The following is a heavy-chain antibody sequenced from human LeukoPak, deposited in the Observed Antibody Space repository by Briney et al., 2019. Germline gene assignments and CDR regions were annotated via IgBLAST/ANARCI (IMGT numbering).Heavy chain of an antibody. D-gene: IGHD3-10*01. V-gene: IGHV3-74*01. CDR2: INSDGSST. CDR3: ARVGVYYGSGSYYSWFDP. J-gene: IGHJ5*02. Sequence: ETLSLTCAVYGGSFSGYSWNWIRQPPGKGLVWVTRINSDGSSTSYADSVKGRFTISRDNAKNTLYLQMNSLRAEDTAVYYCARVGVYYGSGSYYSWFDPWGQGTLVTVSS. CDR1: GGSFSGYS.